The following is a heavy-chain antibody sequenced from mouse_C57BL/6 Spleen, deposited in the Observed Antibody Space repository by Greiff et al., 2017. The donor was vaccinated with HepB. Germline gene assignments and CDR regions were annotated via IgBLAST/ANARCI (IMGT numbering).Heavy chain of an antibody. D-gene: IGHD1-1*01. CDR1: GFTFSDYG. V-gene: IGHV5-17*01. CDR2: ISSGSSTI. J-gene: IGHJ2*01. CDR3: ARGGYYYGSRGNYFDY. Sequence: EVKLVESGGGLAKPGGSLKLSCAASGFTFSDYGMHWVRQAPEKGLEWVAYISSGSSTIYYADTVKGRFTISRDNAKNTLFLQMTSLRSEDTSMYYCARGGYYYGSRGNYFDYWGQGTTLTVSS.